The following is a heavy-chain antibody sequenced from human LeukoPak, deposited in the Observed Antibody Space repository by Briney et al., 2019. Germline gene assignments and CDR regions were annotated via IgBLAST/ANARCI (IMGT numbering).Heavy chain of an antibody. CDR3: ATPLDYYDTSGYHQGGD. D-gene: IGHD3-22*01. V-gene: IGHV3-7*03. CDR1: GFTFSSYW. J-gene: IGHJ4*02. Sequence: GGSLRLSCAASGFTFSSYWMTWVRQAPGKGLEWVANIKQDGSKKSYVDSVKGRFTISRDNAKNSLYLQMNSLRAEDTAVYYCATPLDYYDTSGYHQGGDWGQGTLVTVSS. CDR2: IKQDGSKK.